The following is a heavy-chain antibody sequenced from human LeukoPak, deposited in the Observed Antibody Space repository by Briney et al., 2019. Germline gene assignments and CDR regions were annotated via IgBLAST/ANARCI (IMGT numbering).Heavy chain of an antibody. CDR2: INPNSGGT. CDR1: GYTFTGYY. Sequence: ASVKVSCKASGYTFTGYYMHWVRQAPGQGLEWMGWINPNSGGTNYAQKFQGRVTMTRDTSISTAYMELSRLRSDDTAVYYCARDRGGSSWYGYWGQGTLVTVSS. D-gene: IGHD6-13*01. CDR3: ARDRGGSSWYGY. J-gene: IGHJ4*02. V-gene: IGHV1-2*02.